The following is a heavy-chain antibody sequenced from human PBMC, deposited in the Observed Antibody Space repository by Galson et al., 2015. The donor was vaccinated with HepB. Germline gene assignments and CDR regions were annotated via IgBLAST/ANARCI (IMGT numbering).Heavy chain of an antibody. V-gene: IGHV3-30*18. Sequence: SLRLSCAASGFTFSSYGMHWVRQAPGKGLEWVAVISYDGSNKYYADSVKGRFTISRDNSKNTLYLQMNSLRAEDTAVYYCAKVASSESPRYCSSTSCYTRDDYWGQGTLVTVSS. CDR1: GFTFSSYG. CDR2: ISYDGSNK. CDR3: AKVASSESPRYCSSTSCYTRDDY. D-gene: IGHD2-2*02. J-gene: IGHJ4*02.